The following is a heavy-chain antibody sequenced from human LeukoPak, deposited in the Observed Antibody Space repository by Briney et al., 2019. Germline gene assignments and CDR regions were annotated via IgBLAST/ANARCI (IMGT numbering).Heavy chain of an antibody. CDR1: GDSVSSNSAT. D-gene: IGHD3-22*01. V-gene: IGHV6-1*01. J-gene: IGHJ3*02. Sequence: SQTLSLTCGISGDSVSSNSATWNWIRQSPSRGLEWLGRTYYRSKWYNDYAVSVKSRITINPDTSKNQFSLQLNSVTPEDTAVYYCARAIDSSGYPDAFDIWGQGTMVTVSS. CDR3: ARAIDSSGYPDAFDI. CDR2: TYYRSKWYN.